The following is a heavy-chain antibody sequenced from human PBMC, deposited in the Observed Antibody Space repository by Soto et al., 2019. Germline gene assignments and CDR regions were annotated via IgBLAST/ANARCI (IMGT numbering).Heavy chain of an antibody. CDR2: IYHSGST. J-gene: IGHJ6*02. CDR3: ARVLAVAGIYYYYGMDV. Sequence: LSLTCAVSGYSISSGYYWGWIRQPPGKGLEWIGSIYHSGSTHYNPSLKSRVTISVDTSKNQFSLKLSSVTAADTAVYYCARVLAVAGIYYYYGMDVWGQGTTVTVSS. D-gene: IGHD6-19*01. V-gene: IGHV4-38-2*01. CDR1: GYSISSGYY.